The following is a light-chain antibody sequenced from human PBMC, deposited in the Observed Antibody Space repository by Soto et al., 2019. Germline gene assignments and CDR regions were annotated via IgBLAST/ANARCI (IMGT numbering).Light chain of an antibody. CDR2: DAS. CDR1: QDISNY. CDR3: QQYDHLPT. Sequence: DIQMTQSPSSLSASVGDRVTITCQASQDISNYLNWYQQKPGKAPKLLIYDASNLQTGIPSRFSGSGSGTDFTFTISSLQPEDIATYYCQQYDHLPTFGRGTRLEIK. J-gene: IGKJ5*01. V-gene: IGKV1-33*01.